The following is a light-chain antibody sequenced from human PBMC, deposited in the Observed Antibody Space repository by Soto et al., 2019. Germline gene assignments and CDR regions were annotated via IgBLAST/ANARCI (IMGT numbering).Light chain of an antibody. CDR3: QEYNSYSYT. Sequence: DIQMTQSPSTLSASVGDRVTITCRASQSIGTSLAWYQQKPGKDPNLLIYMASTLQSGVSSRFSGSGSGTEFTLTISSLQPDDFATYYCQEYNSYSYTFGQGTQLEIK. J-gene: IGKJ2*01. CDR1: QSIGTS. CDR2: MAS. V-gene: IGKV1-5*03.